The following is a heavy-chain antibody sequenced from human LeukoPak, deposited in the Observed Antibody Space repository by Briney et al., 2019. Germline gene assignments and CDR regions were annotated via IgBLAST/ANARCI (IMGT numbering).Heavy chain of an antibody. CDR3: ARKTATPDGLYYFDY. D-gene: IGHD2-15*01. Sequence: GESLKISCKGSGYSFTSYWIGWVRQMPGKGLEWMGIIYPGDSDTRYSPSFQGQVTISADKSISTAYLQWSSLKASDTAMYYCARKTATPDGLYYFDYWGQGTLVTVSS. CDR1: GYSFTSYW. J-gene: IGHJ4*02. V-gene: IGHV5-51*01. CDR2: IYPGDSDT.